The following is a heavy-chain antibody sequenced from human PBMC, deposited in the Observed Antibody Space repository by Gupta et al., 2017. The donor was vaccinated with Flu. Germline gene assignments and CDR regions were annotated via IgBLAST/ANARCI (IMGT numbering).Heavy chain of an antibody. J-gene: IGHJ4*02. CDR1: SFA. CDR3: TKDICGHNCYSAFDV. Sequence: SFAMRWVLQAAGRGVGWVSNISGGGGATYYAASVKGRVTNSRYNSKNTPYLQMNSLRVDDTAVYFCTKDICGHNCYSAFDVWGLGTLVTVSS. CDR2: ISGGGGAT. V-gene: IGHV3-23*01. D-gene: IGHD2-15*01.